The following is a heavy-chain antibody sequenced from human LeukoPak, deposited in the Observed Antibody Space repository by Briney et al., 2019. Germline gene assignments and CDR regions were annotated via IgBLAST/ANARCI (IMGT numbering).Heavy chain of an antibody. CDR2: MNPNSGNT. D-gene: IGHD5-12*01. Sequence: GASVKVSCKASGYTFTSYDINWVRQATGQGLEWMGWMNPNSGNTGYAQKFQGRVTITRNTSISTAYMELSSLRSEDTAVYYCARGQNPGYSGYEVRGDYYMDVWGKGTTVTVSS. CDR3: ARGQNPGYSGYEVRGDYYMDV. V-gene: IGHV1-8*03. J-gene: IGHJ6*03. CDR1: GYTFTSYD.